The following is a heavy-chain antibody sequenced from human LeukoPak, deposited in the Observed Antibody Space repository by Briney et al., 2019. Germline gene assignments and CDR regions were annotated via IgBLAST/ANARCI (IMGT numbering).Heavy chain of an antibody. CDR1: GGAISSYY. CDR3: ARQGSMVRGVIGPPYNWFDP. V-gene: IGHV4-59*08. CDR2: IYYSGST. J-gene: IGHJ5*02. D-gene: IGHD3-10*01. Sequence: SETLSLTCTVSGGAISSYYWGWIRQPPGKRLEWIGYIYYSGSTNYNPSLKSRVTISVDTSKNQFSLKLSSVTAADTAVYYCARQGSMVRGVIGPPYNWFDPWGQGTLVTVSS.